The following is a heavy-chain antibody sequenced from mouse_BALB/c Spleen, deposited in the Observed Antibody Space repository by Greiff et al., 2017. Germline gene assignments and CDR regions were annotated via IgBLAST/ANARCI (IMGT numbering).Heavy chain of an antibody. CDR2: IWSGGST. V-gene: IGHV2-2*02. CDR3: ARFAYDYDYAMDY. CDR1: GFSLTSYG. Sequence: VHLVESGPGLVQPSQSLSITCTVSGFSLTSYGVHWVRQSPGKGLEWLGVIWSGGSTDYNAAFISRLSISKDNSKSQVFFKMNSLQANDTAIYYCARFAYDYDYAMDYWGQGTSVTVSS. J-gene: IGHJ4*01. D-gene: IGHD2-4*01.